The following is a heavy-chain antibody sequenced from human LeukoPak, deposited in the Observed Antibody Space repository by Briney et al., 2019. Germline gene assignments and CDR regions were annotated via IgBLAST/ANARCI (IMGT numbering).Heavy chain of an antibody. V-gene: IGHV1-18*01. J-gene: IGHJ4*02. CDR3: ARDPIGYSSGPLILGY. Sequence: ASVKVSCKASGYTFTSYGISWVRQAPGQGLEWMGWISAYNGNTNYAQKLQDRVTMTTDTSTSTAYMELRSLRSDDTAVYYCARDPIGYSSGPLILGYWGQGTLVTVSS. CDR2: ISAYNGNT. CDR1: GYTFTSYG. D-gene: IGHD6-19*01.